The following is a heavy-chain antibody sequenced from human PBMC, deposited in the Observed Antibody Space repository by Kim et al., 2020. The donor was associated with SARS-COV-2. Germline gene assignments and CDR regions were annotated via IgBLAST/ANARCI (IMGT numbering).Heavy chain of an antibody. CDR3: AKGSGAISGYYRDY. J-gene: IGHJ4*02. D-gene: IGHD3-22*01. Sequence: GGSLRLSCAASGFTFSSYAMSWVRQAPGKGLEWVSAISGNGGSTYYADSVKGRFTISRDNSKNTVYLQMNSLRVEDTAVYFCAKGSGAISGYYRDYWGQGTLVTVTS. CDR2: ISGNGGST. V-gene: IGHV3-23*01. CDR1: GFTFSSYA.